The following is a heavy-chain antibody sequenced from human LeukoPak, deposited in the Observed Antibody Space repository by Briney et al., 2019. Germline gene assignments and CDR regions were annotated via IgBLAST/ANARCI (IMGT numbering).Heavy chain of an antibody. V-gene: IGHV4-39*01. CDR2: IYYSGST. Sequence: SEILSLTCTVSGGSISSSSYYWGWIRQPPGKGLEWIGSIYYSGSTYYNPSLKSRVTISVDTSKNQFSLKLSSVTAADTAVYYCARRTRVTYYFDYWGQGTLVTVSS. D-gene: IGHD5-18*01. J-gene: IGHJ4*02. CDR3: ARRTRVTYYFDY. CDR1: GGSISSSSYY.